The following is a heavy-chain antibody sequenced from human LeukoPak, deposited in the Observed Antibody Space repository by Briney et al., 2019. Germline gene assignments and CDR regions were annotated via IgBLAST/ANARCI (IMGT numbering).Heavy chain of an antibody. J-gene: IGHJ4*02. CDR2: ISSSSSYI. CDR3: ASSTEQHFDY. V-gene: IGHV3-21*01. CDR1: GFTFSSYS. D-gene: IGHD1/OR15-1a*01. Sequence: GGSLTLSCAASGFTFSSYSMNWVRQAPGKGLEWVSSISSSSSYIYYADSVTGRFTISRDNAKNSLYLQMNSLRAEDTAVYYCASSTEQHFDYWGQGTLVTVSS.